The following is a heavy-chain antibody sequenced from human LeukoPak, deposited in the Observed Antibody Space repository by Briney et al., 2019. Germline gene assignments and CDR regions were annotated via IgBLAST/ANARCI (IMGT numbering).Heavy chain of an antibody. J-gene: IGHJ4*02. CDR1: GASISSYF. CDR3: ARGSDYYGSGD. CDR2: IYYSGST. D-gene: IGHD3-10*01. Sequence: PETLSLTCTVSGASISSYFWSWLRQPPGKGLEWIGYIYYSGSTNYNPSPKSRVTISVDTSKNQFSLKLSSVTAADTAVYYCARGSDYYGSGDWGQGTLVTVSS. V-gene: IGHV4-59*01.